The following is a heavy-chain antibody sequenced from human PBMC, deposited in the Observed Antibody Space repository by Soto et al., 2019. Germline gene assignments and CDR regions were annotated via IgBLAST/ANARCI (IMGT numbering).Heavy chain of an antibody. J-gene: IGHJ6*02. D-gene: IGHD2-21*02. Sequence: QVQLQQSGPGLVKPSQTLSLTCTVSGGSISFDHYHWTWIRQPPGKGLEWIGYVHYSGSVLYNPSLQSRVSISVGTSKIQFSLKLSSVTAADTAVYFCSREDDGGDRDYYGLDVWGQGTTVTVSS. CDR2: VHYSGSV. CDR3: SREDDGGDRDYYGLDV. V-gene: IGHV4-30-4*01. CDR1: GGSISFDHYH.